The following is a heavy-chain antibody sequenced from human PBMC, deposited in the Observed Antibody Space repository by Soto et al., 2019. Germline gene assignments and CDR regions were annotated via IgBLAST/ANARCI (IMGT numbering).Heavy chain of an antibody. CDR2: ISGDGGST. CDR1: GFTFDDYA. Sequence: GGSLRLSCAASGFTFDDYAMHWVRQAPGKGLEWVSLISGDGGSTYYADSVKGRFTISRDNSKNSLYLQMNSLRTEDTAWYYCARDGGCYYNWFDPWGQGTLVTVSS. V-gene: IGHV3-43*02. J-gene: IGHJ5*02. CDR3: ARDGGCYYNWFDP. D-gene: IGHD1-26*01.